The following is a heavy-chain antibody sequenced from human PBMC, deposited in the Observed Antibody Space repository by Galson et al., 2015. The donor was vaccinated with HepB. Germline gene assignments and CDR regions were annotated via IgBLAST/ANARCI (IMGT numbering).Heavy chain of an antibody. D-gene: IGHD3-16*01. CDR2: INHSGRT. Sequence: ETLSLTCGVSGESFSTYSWTWIRQFPGMGLEWIGAINHSGRTNYQPSLKSRVPISLDTSKNQLSRRLTSVTAADTAVYSSARVGVISFGGPFVVPYFFDYWSQGTLVTVSS. J-gene: IGHJ4*02. CDR1: GESFSTYS. V-gene: IGHV4-34*01. CDR3: ARVGVISFGGPFVVPYFFDY.